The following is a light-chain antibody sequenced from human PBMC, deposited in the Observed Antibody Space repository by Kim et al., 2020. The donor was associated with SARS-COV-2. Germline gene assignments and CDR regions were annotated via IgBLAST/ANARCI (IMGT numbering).Light chain of an antibody. CDR1: QSVSSSY. CDR3: QQYGSSPLT. J-gene: IGKJ4*01. CDR2: GAS. V-gene: IGKV3-20*01. Sequence: LSPGERATLSCRASQSVSSSYLAWYQQKPGQAPRLLIYGASSRATGIPDRFSGSESGTDFTLTISRLEPEDFAVYYCQQYGSSPLTFGGGTKVDIK.